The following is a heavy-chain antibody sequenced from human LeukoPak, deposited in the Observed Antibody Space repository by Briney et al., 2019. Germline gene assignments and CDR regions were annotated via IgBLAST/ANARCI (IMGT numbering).Heavy chain of an antibody. J-gene: IGHJ4*02. CDR2: ISYDGSNK. CDR3: ATGWGGFDY. Sequence: PGGSLRLSCAASGFTFSSYAMHWVRQAPGKGLEWVAVISYDGSNKYYADSVKGRFTISRDNSKNTLYLQMNSLKTEDTAVYFCATGWGGFDYWGQGTLVTVSS. CDR1: GFTFSSYA. D-gene: IGHD3-10*01. V-gene: IGHV3-30*04.